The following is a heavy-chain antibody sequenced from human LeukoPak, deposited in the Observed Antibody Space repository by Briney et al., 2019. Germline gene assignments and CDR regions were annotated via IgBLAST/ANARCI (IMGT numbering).Heavy chain of an antibody. CDR1: GDSISSGSYY. Sequence: SETLSLTCTVSGDSISSGSYYWSWIRQPAGKGLEYIGRIYTSGSTNYNPSLKSRVSISVDTSKNQFSLTLSSVTAADTAVYYCAKSDYFDTIDYWGQGTLVTVSS. CDR3: AKSDYFDTIDY. CDR2: IYTSGST. V-gene: IGHV4-61*02. J-gene: IGHJ4*02. D-gene: IGHD3-22*01.